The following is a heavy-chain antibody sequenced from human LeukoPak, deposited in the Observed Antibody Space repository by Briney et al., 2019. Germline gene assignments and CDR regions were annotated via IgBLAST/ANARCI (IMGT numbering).Heavy chain of an antibody. CDR2: ISSSSSSI. J-gene: IGHJ4*02. CDR1: GFTFSSYS. Sequence: GGSLRLSCAASGFTFSSYSMNWVRQAPGKGLDWVSSISSSSSSIYYADSVKGRFTISRDNSKNTLYLQMNSLRAEDTAVYYCAKATVSSGSPTDFDYWGQGTLVTVSS. CDR3: AKATVSSGSPTDFDY. D-gene: IGHD1-26*01. V-gene: IGHV3-21*04.